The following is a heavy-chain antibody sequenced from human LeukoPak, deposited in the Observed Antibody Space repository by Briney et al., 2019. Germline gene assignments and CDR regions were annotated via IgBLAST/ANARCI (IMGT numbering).Heavy chain of an antibody. CDR3: ARHVRYCSGTCLQYFDY. V-gene: IGHV4-39*01. J-gene: IGHJ4*02. Sequence: SETLSLTCTVSGVSISSSSYYWGWIRQPPGKGLEGIGSIYYSGSTYYNPSLKSRVTISVDTSKNQFSLKLSSVAAADTAVYYCARHVRYCSGTCLQYFDYWGQGTLVTVSS. D-gene: IGHD2-2*01. CDR1: GVSISSSSYY. CDR2: IYYSGST.